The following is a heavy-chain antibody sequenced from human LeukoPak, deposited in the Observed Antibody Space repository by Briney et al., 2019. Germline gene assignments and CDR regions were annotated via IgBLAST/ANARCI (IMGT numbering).Heavy chain of an antibody. CDR2: INHSGST. V-gene: IGHV4-34*01. Sequence: SETLSLTCAVYGGSFSGYYWSWIRQPPGKGLEWIGEINHSGSTNYNPSLKSRVTISVDTSKNQFSLKLSSVTAADTAVYYCASFRAGTWSYFDYWGQGTLVTVSS. J-gene: IGHJ4*02. D-gene: IGHD3-10*01. CDR3: ASFRAGTWSYFDY. CDR1: GGSFSGYY.